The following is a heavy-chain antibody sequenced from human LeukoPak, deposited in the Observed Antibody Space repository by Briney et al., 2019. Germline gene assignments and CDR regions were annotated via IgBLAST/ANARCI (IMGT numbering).Heavy chain of an antibody. D-gene: IGHD6-13*01. CDR1: GGSFSGYY. V-gene: IGHV4-34*01. J-gene: IGHJ4*02. CDR2: INHSGST. Sequence: SETLSLTCAVYGGSFSGYYWSWIRQPPGKGLEWIGEINHSGSTNYNPSLKSRVTISVDTSKNQFSLKLSSVTAADTAVYYCARVGGAAAGRAFDYWGQGTLVTVSS. CDR3: ARVGGAAAGRAFDY.